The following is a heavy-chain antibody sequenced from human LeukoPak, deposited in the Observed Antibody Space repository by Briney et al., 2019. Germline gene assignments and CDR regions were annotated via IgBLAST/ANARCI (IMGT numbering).Heavy chain of an antibody. CDR1: GGSISSYY. J-gene: IGHJ4*02. Sequence: SETLSLTCTVSGGSISSYYWSWIRQPPGKGLEWIGYIYYSGSTNYNPSLKSRVTMSVDTSKNQFSLKLSSVTAADTAVYYCARELAYCGGDCYFDYWGQGTLVTVSS. CDR3: ARELAYCGGDCYFDY. V-gene: IGHV4-59*01. CDR2: IYYSGST. D-gene: IGHD2-21*02.